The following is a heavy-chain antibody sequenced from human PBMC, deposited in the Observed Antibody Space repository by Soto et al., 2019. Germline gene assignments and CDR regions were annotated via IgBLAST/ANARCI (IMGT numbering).Heavy chain of an antibody. D-gene: IGHD6-19*01. Sequence: SETLSLTCTVSGGSISSSSYYWGWIRQPPGKGLEWIGSIYYSGITYYNPSLKSRFTISVDKSKNQFSLKLNFVTAADTAVYYCARGHKKWLVARYYFDYWGQGTLVTVSS. CDR1: GGSISSSSYY. CDR3: ARGHKKWLVARYYFDY. V-gene: IGHV4-39*07. CDR2: IYYSGIT. J-gene: IGHJ4*01.